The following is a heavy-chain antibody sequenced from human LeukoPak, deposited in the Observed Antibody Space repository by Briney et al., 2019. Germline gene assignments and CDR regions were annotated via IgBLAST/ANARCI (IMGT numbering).Heavy chain of an antibody. CDR1: GYTFTSYG. CDR3: AREGPARPFDL. CDR2: ISAYNGNT. Sequence: ASVKVSCKASGYTFTSYGISWVRQAPGQGLEWMGWISAYNGNTNYAQKLQGRVTITRDTSASTAYMELSSLRSEDTAVYYCAREGPARPFDLWGRGTLVTVSS. V-gene: IGHV1-18*01. J-gene: IGHJ2*01. D-gene: IGHD6-6*01.